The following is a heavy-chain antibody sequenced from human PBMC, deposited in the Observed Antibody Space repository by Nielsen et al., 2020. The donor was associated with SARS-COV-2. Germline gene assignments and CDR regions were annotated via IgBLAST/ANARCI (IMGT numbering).Heavy chain of an antibody. CDR2: IYYSGST. V-gene: IGHV4-39*07. CDR1: GGSISSYY. CDR3: ARGTITFGGVIGN. D-gene: IGHD3-16*02. Sequence: SETLSLTCTVSGGSISSYYWGWIRQPPGKGLEWIGSIYYSGSTYYNPSLKSRVTISVDTSKNQFSLKLSSVTAADTAVYYCARGTITFGGVIGNWGQGTLVTVSS. J-gene: IGHJ4*02.